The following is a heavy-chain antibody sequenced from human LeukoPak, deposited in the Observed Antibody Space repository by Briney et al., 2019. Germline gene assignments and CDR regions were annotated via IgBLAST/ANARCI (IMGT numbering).Heavy chain of an antibody. CDR2: ISSSGSTI. Sequence: GGSLRLSCAASGFTFSSYEMNWVRQAPGKGLEWVSYISSSGSTIYYADSVKGRLTISRDNAKNSLYLQMNSLRAEDTAVYYCATGSPSGYDQVFDYWGQGTLVTVSS. CDR3: ATGSPSGYDQVFDY. D-gene: IGHD5-12*01. CDR1: GFTFSSYE. V-gene: IGHV3-48*03. J-gene: IGHJ4*02.